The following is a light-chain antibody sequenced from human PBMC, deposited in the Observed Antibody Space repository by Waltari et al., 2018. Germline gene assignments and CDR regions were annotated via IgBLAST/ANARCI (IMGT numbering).Light chain of an antibody. CDR3: QSYDSSLSGRPWV. CDR1: SSNIGAGYD. V-gene: IGLV1-40*01. Sequence: QSVLTQPPSVSGAPGQRVTLSCTGSSSNIGAGYDVHWYLQLPGTAPKLLIYANRNRPSGVPDRFSGSKSGTSASLAITGLQPEDEADYYCQSYDSSLSGRPWVFGGGTKLTVL. CDR2: ANR. J-gene: IGLJ3*02.